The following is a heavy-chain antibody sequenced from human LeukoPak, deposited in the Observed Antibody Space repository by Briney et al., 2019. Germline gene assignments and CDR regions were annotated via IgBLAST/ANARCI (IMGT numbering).Heavy chain of an antibody. D-gene: IGHD6-19*01. CDR2: IYYSGST. V-gene: IGHV4-59*08. CDR3: ARLDSSGPPFDY. Sequence: SETLSLTCTVSGGSISSYYWSWIRQPPGKGLEWIGYIYYSGSTNYNPSLKSRVTISVDTSKNQFSLKLSSVTAADTAVHYCARLDSSGPPFDYWGQGTLVTVSS. J-gene: IGHJ4*02. CDR1: GGSISSYY.